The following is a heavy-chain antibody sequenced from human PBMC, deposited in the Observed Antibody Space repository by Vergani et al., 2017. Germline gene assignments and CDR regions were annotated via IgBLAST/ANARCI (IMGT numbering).Heavy chain of an antibody. V-gene: IGHV3-74*01. CDR3: ARDGWELLDYFYYMDV. Sequence: VQLVESGGGLVQPGGSLRLSCTASGFTFSNYWMQWVRQAPGKGLMWVSRINSDGDSPSYADSVKGRFTISRDNAKNTLYLQMDSLRAEDTAVYYCARDGWELLDYFYYMDVWGKGTTVTVSS. CDR2: INSDGDSP. D-gene: IGHD1-26*01. J-gene: IGHJ6*03. CDR1: GFTFSNYW.